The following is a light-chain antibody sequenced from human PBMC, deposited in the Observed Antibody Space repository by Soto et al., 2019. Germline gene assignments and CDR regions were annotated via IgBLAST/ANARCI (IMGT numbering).Light chain of an antibody. CDR2: EAS. Sequence: QSALTQPASVSGSPGQSITISCTGTNMGVDNYDVVSWYQQHPGKAPKLMIYEASKRPSGVSHRFSGSKSGNTASLTISGLQAEDEADYYCCSYAGSIYVVFGGGTKLTVL. CDR1: NMGVDNYDV. J-gene: IGLJ2*01. V-gene: IGLV2-23*01. CDR3: CSYAGSIYVV.